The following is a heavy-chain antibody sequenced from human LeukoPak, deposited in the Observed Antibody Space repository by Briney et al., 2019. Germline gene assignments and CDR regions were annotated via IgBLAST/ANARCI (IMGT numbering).Heavy chain of an antibody. CDR1: GFTFSDYY. V-gene: IGHV3-11*06. CDR2: ISSSSSYT. Sequence: PGGSLRLSCAASGFTFSDYYMSWIRRAPGKGLEWVSYISSSSSYTNCADSVKGRFTISRDNAKNSLYLQMNSLRAEDTAVYYCARDSDRSSWYDRDYYYYYGMDVWGKGTTVTVSS. CDR3: ARDSDRSSWYDRDYYYYYGMDV. J-gene: IGHJ6*04. D-gene: IGHD6-13*01.